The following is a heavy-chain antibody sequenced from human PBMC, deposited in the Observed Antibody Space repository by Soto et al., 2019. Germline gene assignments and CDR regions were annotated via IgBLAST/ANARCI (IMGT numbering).Heavy chain of an antibody. CDR3: TRGPRSISTGTGAF. J-gene: IGHJ4*02. D-gene: IGHD1-1*01. CDR2: INDDGSST. Sequence: PGGSLRLSCAASGFTFSMYWMHWVRQVPGKGPEWVSRINDDGSSTNYADSVKGRFTISRDNAKNTLYLQMNDLRAEDTAVYYCTRGPRSISTGTGAFWGQGTMVTVSS. V-gene: IGHV3-74*01. CDR1: GFTFSMYW.